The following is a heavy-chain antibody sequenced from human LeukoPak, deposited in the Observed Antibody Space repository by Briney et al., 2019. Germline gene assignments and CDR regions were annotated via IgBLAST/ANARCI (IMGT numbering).Heavy chain of an antibody. Sequence: GGSLRLSCAASGFTFSSYEMNWVRQAPGKGLEWVSYISSSGSTIYYADSVKGRFTISRDNAKNSLYLQMNSLRAEDTAVYYCARASSIVARLVRYFDLWGRGTLVTVSS. V-gene: IGHV3-48*03. CDR1: GFTFSSYE. CDR3: ARASSIVARLVRYFDL. CDR2: ISSSGSTI. D-gene: IGHD6-6*01. J-gene: IGHJ2*01.